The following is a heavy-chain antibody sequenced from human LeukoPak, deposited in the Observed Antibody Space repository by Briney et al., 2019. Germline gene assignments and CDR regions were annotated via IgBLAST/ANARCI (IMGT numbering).Heavy chain of an antibody. CDR2: ISGSGGST. Sequence: GGSLRLSCAASGFTFSSYAMSWVRQAPGKGLEWVSAISGSGGSTYYADSVKGRFTISRDNSKNTLYLQMNSLRAEDTAVYYCAKEAPDIVVVPALLVYWGQGTLVTVSS. D-gene: IGHD2-2*01. CDR1: GFTFSSYA. CDR3: AKEAPDIVVVPALLVY. J-gene: IGHJ4*02. V-gene: IGHV3-23*01.